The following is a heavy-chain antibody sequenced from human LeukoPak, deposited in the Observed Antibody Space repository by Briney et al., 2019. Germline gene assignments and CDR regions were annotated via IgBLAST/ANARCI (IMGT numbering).Heavy chain of an antibody. J-gene: IGHJ4*02. Sequence: QPGRSLRLSCAASGFTFSSYAMHWVRQAPGKGLEWVAVISYDGSNKYYADSVKGRFTISRDNSKNTLYLQMNSLRAEDTAVYYCARDVRRRAVAGTFDYWGQGTLVTVSS. CDR1: GFTFSSYA. CDR3: ARDVRRRAVAGTFDY. D-gene: IGHD6-19*01. CDR2: ISYDGSNK. V-gene: IGHV3-30-3*01.